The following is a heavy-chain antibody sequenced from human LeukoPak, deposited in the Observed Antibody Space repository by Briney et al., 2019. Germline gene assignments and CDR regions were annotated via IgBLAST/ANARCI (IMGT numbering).Heavy chain of an antibody. J-gene: IGHJ4*02. Sequence: SETLSLTCTVSGGSISGSSYYWGWIRQPPGKGLEWIGSIYYSGSTYYNPSLKSRVTISVDTSKNQFSLKLSSVTAADTAVYYCARVSSAATNYYFDYWGQGTLVTVSS. CDR1: GGSISGSSYY. D-gene: IGHD2-15*01. V-gene: IGHV4-39*07. CDR3: ARVSSAATNYYFDY. CDR2: IYYSGST.